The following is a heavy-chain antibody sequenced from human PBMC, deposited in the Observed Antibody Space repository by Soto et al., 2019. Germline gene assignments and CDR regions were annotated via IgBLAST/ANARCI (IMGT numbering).Heavy chain of an antibody. J-gene: IGHJ4*02. CDR2: IKDIADGGTA. CDR1: GFSVNNPW. CDR3: TTGTWLPEDY. Sequence: GGSLRLSCAASGFSVNNPWVSWVRQAPGKGREWVGRIKDIADGGTADYPAALKDRFTMSREDSSNTLFLQMNSLRAEDTAIYYCTTGTWLPEDYSGQGTPVTVSS. D-gene: IGHD5-12*01. V-gene: IGHV3-15*01.